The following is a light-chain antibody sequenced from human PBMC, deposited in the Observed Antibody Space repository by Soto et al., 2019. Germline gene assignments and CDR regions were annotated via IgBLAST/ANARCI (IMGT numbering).Light chain of an antibody. V-gene: IGKV3-15*01. Sequence: EMVMTQSPATLSVSPGGRATLSCRASQSVSSTLAWYQQKPGQAPRLLIYGASTRATGFPARFSGSGSGTEFTLTISSLQSEDFAVYYCQQYKDWPLTFGGGTRVEIK. J-gene: IGKJ4*01. CDR1: QSVSST. CDR2: GAS. CDR3: QQYKDWPLT.